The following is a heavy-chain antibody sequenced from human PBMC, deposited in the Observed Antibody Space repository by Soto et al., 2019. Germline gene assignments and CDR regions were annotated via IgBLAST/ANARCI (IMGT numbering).Heavy chain of an antibody. J-gene: IGHJ4*02. Sequence: VQLQESGPGLVKPSQTLSLTCTVSGGSISSGGYYWSWIRQHPGKGLEWIGYIYYSGSTYYNPSLKSRVTISVDTSKNQFSLKLSSVTAADTAVYYCARGGYCSGGSCYGSDYWGQGTLVTVSS. CDR2: IYYSGST. CDR1: GGSISSGGYY. D-gene: IGHD2-15*01. CDR3: ARGGYCSGGSCYGSDY. V-gene: IGHV4-31*03.